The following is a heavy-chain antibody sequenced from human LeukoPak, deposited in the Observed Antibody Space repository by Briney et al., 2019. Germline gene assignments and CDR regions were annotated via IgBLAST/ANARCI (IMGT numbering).Heavy chain of an antibody. CDR1: GYSFTSYW. Sequence: GESLKISCKGSGYSFTSYWIGWVRQMPGKGLEWMGIIYPGDSDTRYSPSFQGQVSISADKSISTAYLQWSSLKASDTAMYYCARQPPTTVVLFDYWGQGTLVTVSS. CDR3: ARQPPTTVVLFDY. CDR2: IYPGDSDT. D-gene: IGHD4-23*01. J-gene: IGHJ4*02. V-gene: IGHV5-51*01.